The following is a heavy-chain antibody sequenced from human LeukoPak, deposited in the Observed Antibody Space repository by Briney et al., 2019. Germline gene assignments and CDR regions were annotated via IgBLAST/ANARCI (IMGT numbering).Heavy chain of an antibody. V-gene: IGHV3-23*01. CDR3: AKDRTGGTGRDWFDP. CDR2: ISGSGSTT. J-gene: IGHJ5*02. CDR1: GFTFTNYG. D-gene: IGHD2-8*02. Sequence: GGSLRLSCVASGFTFTNYGMAWVRQAPGKGLECVSSISGSGSTTYYADSVKGRFTISRDNSKNTLYLQMSSLRAEDTAVYFCAKDRTGGTGRDWFDPWGQGTLVTVSS.